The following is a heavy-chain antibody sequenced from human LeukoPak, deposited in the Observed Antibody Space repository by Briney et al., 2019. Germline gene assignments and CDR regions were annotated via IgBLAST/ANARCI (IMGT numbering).Heavy chain of an antibody. CDR2: IYPGDSDT. V-gene: IGHV5-51*01. D-gene: IGHD1-1*01. Sequence: GESLKISCKGSGYSFTSYWIGWVGQMPGKGLECMGIIYPGDSDTRYSPSFQGQVTISADKSISTAYLQWSSLKASDTAIYYCARHETGPYFDYWGQGTLVTVSS. CDR3: ARHETGPYFDY. J-gene: IGHJ4*02. CDR1: GYSFTSYW.